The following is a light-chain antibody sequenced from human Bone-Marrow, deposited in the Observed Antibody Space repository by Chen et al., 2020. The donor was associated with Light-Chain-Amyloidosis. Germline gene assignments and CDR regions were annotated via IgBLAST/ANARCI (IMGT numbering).Light chain of an antibody. CDR2: AAS. V-gene: IGKV1-39*01. CDR3: QQSYSTSLIT. J-gene: IGKJ5*01. CDR1: QSISSY. Sequence: DIQMTQSPSSLSASVGDRVTITCRASQSISSYLNWYQQKPGKAPKLLIHAASSLQSGVPSRFSGSGSETDFTLTISSLQPEDFATYYCQQSYSTSLITFGQGTRLEI.